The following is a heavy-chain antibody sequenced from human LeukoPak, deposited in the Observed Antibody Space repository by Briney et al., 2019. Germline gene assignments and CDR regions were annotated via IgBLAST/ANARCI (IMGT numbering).Heavy chain of an antibody. J-gene: IGHJ1*01. CDR3: AKGYAVNYYGSGSYSEYFQH. CDR2: ISYGGSNK. CDR1: GCTFSSYG. Sequence: GRSLRLSCAASGCTFSSYGMHWVSQAPGKGLEWVAVISYGGSNKYYADSVKGRFTISRDNSKNTLYLQMNSLRAEDTAVYYCAKGYAVNYYGSGSYSEYFQHWGQGSLVTVSS. V-gene: IGHV3-30*18. D-gene: IGHD3-10*01.